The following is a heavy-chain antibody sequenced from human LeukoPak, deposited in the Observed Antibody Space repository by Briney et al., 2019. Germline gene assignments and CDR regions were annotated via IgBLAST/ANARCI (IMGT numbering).Heavy chain of an antibody. CDR1: GFTFSDYD. V-gene: IGHV3-48*01. CDR3: ARPTTSGWYPH. Sequence: GGSLRLSCAASGFTFSDYDMNWIRQAPGTGLEWVSYITGSSSSKYYADSVKGRFAISRDNAKNSLYLQMNSLRAEDTAVYYCARPTTSGWYPHWGQGTMVTVSS. D-gene: IGHD6-19*01. J-gene: IGHJ3*01. CDR2: ITGSSSSK.